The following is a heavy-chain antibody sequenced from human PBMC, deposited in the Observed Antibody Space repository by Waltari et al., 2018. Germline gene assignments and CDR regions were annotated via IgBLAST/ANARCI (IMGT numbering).Heavy chain of an antibody. CDR1: GFTFSRYS. CDR2: ISSSSSTL. J-gene: IGHJ6*02. V-gene: IGHV3-48*01. CDR3: ARDSAGATGDYYYGMDV. Sequence: EVQLVEYGGGLVQPGGFLRLSCAVSGFTFSRYSMNWVCQDQGKGLEWVSYISSSSSTLYYADSVKGRFTISRDNAKNSLYLQMNSLRAEDTAVYYCARDSAGATGDYYYGMDVWGQGTTVTVSS. D-gene: IGHD1-26*01.